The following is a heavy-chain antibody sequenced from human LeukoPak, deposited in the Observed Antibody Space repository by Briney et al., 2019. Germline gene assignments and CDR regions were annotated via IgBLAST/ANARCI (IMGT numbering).Heavy chain of an antibody. CDR2: IYYSGST. CDR3: VRLGPFDYYYMDV. Sequence: PSETLSHTCTVSGGSISSYYWSWIRQPPGKGLEWIGYIYYSGSTNYNPSLKSRVTTSVDTSKNQFSLKLSSVTAADTAVYYCVRLGPFDYYYMDVWGKGTTVTVSS. D-gene: IGHD3-10*01. CDR1: GGSISSYY. J-gene: IGHJ6*03. V-gene: IGHV4-59*01.